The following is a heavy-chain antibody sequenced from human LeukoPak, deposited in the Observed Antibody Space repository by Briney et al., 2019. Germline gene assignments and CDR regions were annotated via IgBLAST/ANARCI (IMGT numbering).Heavy chain of an antibody. J-gene: IGHJ3*02. CDR3: ARGGVEYYGSGSYYWAFDI. D-gene: IGHD3-10*01. V-gene: IGHV4-30-2*01. CDR1: GGSISSGGYS. CDR2: IYHSGST. Sequence: SETLSLTCAVSGGSISSGGYSWSWIRQPPGKGLEWIGYIYHSGSTYYNPFLKRRVTISVDRSKNQFSLKLSSVTAADTAVYYCARGGVEYYGSGSYYWAFDIWGQGTMVTVSS.